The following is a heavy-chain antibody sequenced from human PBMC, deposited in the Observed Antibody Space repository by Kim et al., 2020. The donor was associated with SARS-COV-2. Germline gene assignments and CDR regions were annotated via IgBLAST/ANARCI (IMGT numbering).Heavy chain of an antibody. D-gene: IGHD1-26*01. CDR2: ITYEGSTP. CDR1: GFSFSSHA. J-gene: IGHJ4*02. V-gene: IGHV3-30*04. Sequence: GGSLRLSCAASGFSFSSHAMHWVRQAPGKGLEWVAPITYEGSTPKYTDSVKGRFTVSRDNSKNTLFLQMNSLRPEDTAVYYCARNLVGVTDLGLWGQGTMVTVSS. CDR3: ARNLVGVTDLGL.